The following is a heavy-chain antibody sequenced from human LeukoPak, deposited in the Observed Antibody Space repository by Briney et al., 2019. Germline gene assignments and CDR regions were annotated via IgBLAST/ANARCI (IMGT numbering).Heavy chain of an antibody. CDR3: AKEVTYGGAAFDV. CDR1: GFTLSSYS. D-gene: IGHD3-10*01. V-gene: IGHV3-21*06. CDR2: ISSSSSYI. J-gene: IGHJ3*01. Sequence: GGSLRLSCAASGFTLSSYSMNWVRQAPGKGLEWVSSISSSSSYIHYADSVKGRFTISRDDAKSSLYLQMNSLRVEDTAVYYCAKEVTYGGAAFDVWGQGTTVTVSS.